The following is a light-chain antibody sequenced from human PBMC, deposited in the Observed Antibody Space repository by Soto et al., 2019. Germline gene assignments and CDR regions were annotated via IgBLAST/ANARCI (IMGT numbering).Light chain of an antibody. Sequence: DIQMTQSPSSLSASAGDRVTITCQASQDISNYLNWYQQKPGKAPKLLIYDASNLETGVPSRFSGSGSGTDFTFTISSLQPEDIATYYCQQYDNLHFTFGPGTKVDIK. V-gene: IGKV1-33*01. J-gene: IGKJ3*01. CDR3: QQYDNLHFT. CDR2: DAS. CDR1: QDISNY.